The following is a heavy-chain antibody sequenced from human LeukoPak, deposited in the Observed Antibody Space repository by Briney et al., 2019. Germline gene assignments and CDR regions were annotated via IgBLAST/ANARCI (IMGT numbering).Heavy chain of an antibody. CDR2: INPNSGRT. V-gene: IGHV1-2*02. D-gene: IGHD2-2*01. Sequence: ASVKVSCKASGYTFTGYYMHWVRQAPGHRLGWRGWINPNSGRTNYAQKFQGRVTMTRDTSISTAYMEVSRLRSDDTAVYYCARGGYQLLSLDYWGQGTLVTVSS. CDR1: GYTFTGYY. J-gene: IGHJ4*02. CDR3: ARGGYQLLSLDY.